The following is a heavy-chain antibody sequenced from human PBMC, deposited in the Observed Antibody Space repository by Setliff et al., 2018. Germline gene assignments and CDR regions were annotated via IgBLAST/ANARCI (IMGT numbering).Heavy chain of an antibody. Sequence: GGSLRLSCAASGFTFNIYEMNWVRQAPGKGLEWVSYISTSGSTIYYADSVKGRFTISRDNAKNSLYLQMNSLRAEDTAVYYCARDRRPFNWGGNDAFDIWGQGTMVTVSS. J-gene: IGHJ3*02. CDR2: ISTSGSTI. CDR1: GFTFNIYE. V-gene: IGHV3-48*03. CDR3: ARDRRPFNWGGNDAFDI. D-gene: IGHD7-27*01.